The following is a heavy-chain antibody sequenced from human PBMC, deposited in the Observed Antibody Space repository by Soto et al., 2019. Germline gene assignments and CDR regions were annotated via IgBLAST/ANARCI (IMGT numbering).Heavy chain of an antibody. Sequence: QVQLVESGGGVVQPGRSLRLSCAASGFTFSSYGMHWVRQAPGKGLEWVAVISYDGSNKYYADSVKGRFTISRDNSKNTLYLQMNSLRAEDTAVYHCAIGVDYGDLGDYWGQGTLVTVSS. D-gene: IGHD4-17*01. CDR3: AIGVDYGDLGDY. CDR2: ISYDGSNK. V-gene: IGHV3-30*03. CDR1: GFTFSSYG. J-gene: IGHJ4*02.